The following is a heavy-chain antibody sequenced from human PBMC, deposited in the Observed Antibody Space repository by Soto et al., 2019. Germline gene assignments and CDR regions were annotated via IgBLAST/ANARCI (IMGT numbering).Heavy chain of an antibody. CDR3: ARSQGSSTSLEIYYYYYYGMEV. CDR2: IIPISDTT. J-gene: IGHJ6*02. CDR1: GGTFSSYA. Sequence: QVQLVQSGAEVKKPGSSVKVSCKASGGTFSSYAISWVRQAPGQGLEWMGGIIPISDTTNYPQKFQGRVTITADESTSTAYMELSSLRSEDTAVYYCARSQGSSTSLEIYYYYYYGMEVWGQGTTVTVSS. V-gene: IGHV1-69*01. D-gene: IGHD2-2*01.